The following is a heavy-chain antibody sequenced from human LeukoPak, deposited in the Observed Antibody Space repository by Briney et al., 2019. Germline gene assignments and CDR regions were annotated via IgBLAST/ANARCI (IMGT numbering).Heavy chain of an antibody. V-gene: IGHV4-38-2*02. D-gene: IGHD6-13*01. CDR2: IYHSGST. Sequence: SGTLSLTCTVSGYSISSGYYWGWIRQPPGKGLEWIGSIYHSGSTYYNPSLKSRVTISVDTSKNQFSLKLSSVTAADTAVYYCARGRPAAGTKIYFDYWGQGTLVTVSS. CDR1: GYSISSGYY. J-gene: IGHJ4*02. CDR3: ARGRPAAGTKIYFDY.